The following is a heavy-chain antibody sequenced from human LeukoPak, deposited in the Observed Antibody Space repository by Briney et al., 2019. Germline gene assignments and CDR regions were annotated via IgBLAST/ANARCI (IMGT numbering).Heavy chain of an antibody. CDR3: ARTGYSSGWYGSFDI. Sequence: GASLKISCKGSGXSFTNYWIGWVRQMSGKGLEWMGIIYPGDSDTRYSPSFQGQVTISADKSIITAYLQWSSLKASDTAMYYCARTGYSSGWYGSFDIWGQGTLVTVSS. D-gene: IGHD6-19*01. V-gene: IGHV5-51*01. CDR1: GXSFTNYW. CDR2: IYPGDSDT. J-gene: IGHJ3*02.